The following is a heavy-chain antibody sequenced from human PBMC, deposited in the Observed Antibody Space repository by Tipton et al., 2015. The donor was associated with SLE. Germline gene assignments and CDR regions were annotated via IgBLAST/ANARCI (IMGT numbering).Heavy chain of an antibody. Sequence: TLSLTCTVSGDSISSGDCYWSWIRQPAGKGLEWSGHIYTTGSTNYNPSLQSRVTISVHTSKNLFSLRLSSVAAADTAVYYCARSAGEPYYFGSSGFYPDWGQGTMVTVSS. V-gene: IGHV4-61*09. D-gene: IGHD3-22*01. CDR3: ARSAGEPYYFGSSGFYPD. CDR2: IYTTGST. CDR1: GDSISSGDCY. J-gene: IGHJ3*01.